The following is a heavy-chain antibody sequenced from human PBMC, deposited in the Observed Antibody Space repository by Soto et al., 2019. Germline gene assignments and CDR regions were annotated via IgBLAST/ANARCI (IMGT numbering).Heavy chain of an antibody. J-gene: IGHJ6*02. CDR3: ARQEQQLDYYYYGMDV. V-gene: IGHV5-10-1*01. D-gene: IGHD6-13*01. CDR1: GYSLTSYW. CDR2: IDPSDSYT. Sequence: PAESLKISCKGSGYSLTSYWISWVGQMPGKGLEWMGRIDPSDSYTNYSPSFQGHVTISADKSISTAYLQWSSLKASDTAMYYCARQEQQLDYYYYGMDVWGQGTTVPVSS.